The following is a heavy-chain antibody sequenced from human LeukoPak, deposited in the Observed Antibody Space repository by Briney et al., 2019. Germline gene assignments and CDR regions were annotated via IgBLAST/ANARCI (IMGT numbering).Heavy chain of an antibody. CDR1: GGSISSYY. V-gene: IGHV4-59*12. D-gene: IGHD3-3*01. CDR2: IYYSGST. J-gene: IGHJ6*03. Sequence: SETLSLTCTVSGGSISSYYWSWVRQPPGKGLEWIGYIYYSGSTNYNPSLKSRVTISVDTSKNQFSLKLSSVTAADTAVYYCAVTYYDFWSGYSHYYYYMDVWGKGTTVTVSS. CDR3: AVTYYDFWSGYSHYYYYMDV.